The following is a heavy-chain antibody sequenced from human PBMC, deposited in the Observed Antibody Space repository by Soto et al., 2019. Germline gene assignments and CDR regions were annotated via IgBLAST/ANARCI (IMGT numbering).Heavy chain of an antibody. CDR2: ISGSGGST. CDR3: ARRGSGSYYDY. Sequence: EVQLLESGGGLVQPGGSLRLSCAASGFTFSSYAMRWVRQAPVKGLEWVSAISGSGGSTYYADSVKGRFTISRDNSKKTLYLQMNSLRDEDTAVYYCARRGSGSYYDYWGQGTLVTVSS. J-gene: IGHJ4*02. D-gene: IGHD1-26*01. V-gene: IGHV3-23*01. CDR1: GFTFSSYA.